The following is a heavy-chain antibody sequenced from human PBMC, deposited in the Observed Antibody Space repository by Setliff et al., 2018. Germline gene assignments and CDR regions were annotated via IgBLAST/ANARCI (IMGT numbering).Heavy chain of an antibody. J-gene: IGHJ4*02. Sequence: SETLSLTCAVYGGSFSGYYWSWIRQPPGKGLEWIGYIYYSGSTYYNPSLKSRVTISVDTSKNQFSLKLSSVTAADTAVYYCARRTEYYNFWSGYYDYWGQGTLVTVSS. D-gene: IGHD3-3*01. CDR1: GGSFSGYY. V-gene: IGHV4-34*01. CDR3: ARRTEYYNFWSGYYDY. CDR2: IYYSGST.